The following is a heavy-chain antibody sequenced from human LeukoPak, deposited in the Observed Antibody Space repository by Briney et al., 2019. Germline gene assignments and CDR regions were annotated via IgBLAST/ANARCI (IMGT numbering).Heavy chain of an antibody. D-gene: IGHD3-10*01. CDR1: GYTFTGYY. V-gene: IGHV1-2*02. Sequence: ASVKVSCKASGYTFTGYYMHWVRQAPGQGLEWMGWINPNSGGTNYAQKFQGRVTMTRDTSISTAYMELSSLRAEDTAVYYCAKDGDDYYGSGSYSDYWGQGTLVTVSS. CDR2: INPNSGGT. J-gene: IGHJ4*02. CDR3: AKDGDDYYGSGSYSDY.